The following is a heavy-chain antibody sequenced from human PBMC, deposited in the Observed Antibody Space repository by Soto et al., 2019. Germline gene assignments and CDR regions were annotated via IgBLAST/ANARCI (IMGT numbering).Heavy chain of an antibody. CDR2: ISSNGGST. D-gene: IGHD2-2*01. Sequence: PGGSLRLSCSASGFTFSSYAMHWVRQAPGKGLEYVSAISSNGGSTYYADSVKGRFTISRDNSKNTLYLQMSSLRAEDTAVYYCVKDGNCSSTSCYFNDFFYYYYYGMYVWGQGTTVTVSS. CDR3: VKDGNCSSTSCYFNDFFYYYYYGMYV. CDR1: GFTFSSYA. V-gene: IGHV3-64D*08. J-gene: IGHJ6*02.